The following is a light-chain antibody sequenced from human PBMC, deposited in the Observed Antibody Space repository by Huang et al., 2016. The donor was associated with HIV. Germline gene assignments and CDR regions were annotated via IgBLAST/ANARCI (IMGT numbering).Light chain of an antibody. CDR2: GAS. J-gene: IGKJ3*01. Sequence: EIVMTQSPATLSVSPGERATLSCRASQSVSSNLAWYQQKPGQAPRLLIYGASTRATGNPARFRGSGSGTEFTLTLRSLQSEDFAVYYCQQYNNWPPLFTFGPGTKVDIK. V-gene: IGKV3-15*01. CDR1: QSVSSN. CDR3: QQYNNWPPLFT.